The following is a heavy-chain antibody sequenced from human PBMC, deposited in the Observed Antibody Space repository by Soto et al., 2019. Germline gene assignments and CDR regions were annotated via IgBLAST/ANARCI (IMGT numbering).Heavy chain of an antibody. V-gene: IGHV1-18*01. CDR3: ARDLRPNYYDSSGYTWFDP. Sequence: ASVKVSCKASGYTFTSYGISWVRQAPGQGLEWMGWISAYNGNTNYAQKLQGRVTMTTDTSTSTAYMELRSLRSDDTAVYYCARDLRPNYYDSSGYTWFDPWGQGTLVTVSS. J-gene: IGHJ5*02. CDR1: GYTFTSYG. D-gene: IGHD3-22*01. CDR2: ISAYNGNT.